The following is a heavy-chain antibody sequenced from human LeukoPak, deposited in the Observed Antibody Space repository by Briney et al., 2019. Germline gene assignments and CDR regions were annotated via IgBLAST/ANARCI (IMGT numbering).Heavy chain of an antibody. CDR3: ARGWVAGQHFDY. CDR2: MSSAVNTI. J-gene: IGHJ4*02. V-gene: IGHV3-48*03. Sequence: PGGSLRLSCAASGFTFSSYEMNWVRQAPGKGLEWVSFMSSAVNTIYYADSVKGRFTISRDNAKNSLYLQMNSLRAEDTAVYYCARGWVAGQHFDYWGQGTLVTVSS. CDR1: GFTFSSYE. D-gene: IGHD6-19*01.